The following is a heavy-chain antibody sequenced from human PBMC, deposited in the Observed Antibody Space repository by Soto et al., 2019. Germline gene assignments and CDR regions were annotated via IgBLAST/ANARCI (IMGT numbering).Heavy chain of an antibody. V-gene: IGHV3-23*01. Sequence: GGSLRLSCAASGFTFSSYAMSWVRQAPGKGLKGVSAISGICGSTYYADSVKGRFTISRDNSKNTRYLQMNSLRVEDTAIYSCAKLPGDFYDLWSGYYNFDYWGQGTLVTVSS. CDR2: ISGICGST. D-gene: IGHD3-3*01. CDR1: GFTFSSYA. CDR3: AKLPGDFYDLWSGYYNFDY. J-gene: IGHJ4*02.